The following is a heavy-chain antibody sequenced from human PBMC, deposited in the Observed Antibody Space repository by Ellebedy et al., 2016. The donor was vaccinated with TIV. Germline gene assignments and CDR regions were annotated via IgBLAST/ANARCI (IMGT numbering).Heavy chain of an antibody. Sequence: PGGSLRLSCAASGFTFSSYWMHWVRQAPGKGLVWVSRINRDGGSTSYADSVKGRFTISRDNAKNTLFLQMNSLRAEDTAVYYCARECSWYWCDDAFDIWGQGTMVTVSS. J-gene: IGHJ3*02. CDR3: ARECSWYWCDDAFDI. CDR2: INRDGGST. CDR1: GFTFSSYW. V-gene: IGHV3-74*01. D-gene: IGHD6-13*01.